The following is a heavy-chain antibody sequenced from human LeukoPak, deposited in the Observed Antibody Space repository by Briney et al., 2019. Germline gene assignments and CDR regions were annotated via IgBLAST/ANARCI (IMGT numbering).Heavy chain of an antibody. Sequence: GGSLRLSCAASGFTVSSNYMTWVRQAPGKGLEWVSLIYTDGSTYYADSVKGRFTTSRHNSKNTLYIQMNSLGADDTAVYYCATGYSGYRRSYYYGMDVWGQGTTVTVSS. D-gene: IGHD5-12*01. CDR2: IYTDGST. CDR1: GFTVSSNY. J-gene: IGHJ6*02. V-gene: IGHV3-53*04. CDR3: ATGYSGYRRSYYYGMDV.